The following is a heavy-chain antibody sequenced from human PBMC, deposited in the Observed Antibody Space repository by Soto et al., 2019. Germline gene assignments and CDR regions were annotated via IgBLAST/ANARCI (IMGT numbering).Heavy chain of an antibody. V-gene: IGHV1-69*01. D-gene: IGHD6-13*01. Sequence: QVQLVQSGAAVKKPGSSVKVSCKASGGTFSSSAISWVLQAPGQGLEWMGGIIPIFGTANYAQKFQGRVTITEDESTSTDYMELSSLRSEDTAVYYCARDSAAGTTLWPPAYLGQGTLGTFSS. CDR3: ARDSAAGTTLWPPAY. CDR1: GGTFSSSA. J-gene: IGHJ4*02. CDR2: IIPIFGTA.